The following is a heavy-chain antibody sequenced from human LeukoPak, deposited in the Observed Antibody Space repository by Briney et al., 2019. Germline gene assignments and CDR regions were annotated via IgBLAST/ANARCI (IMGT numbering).Heavy chain of an antibody. J-gene: IGHJ4*02. Sequence: GASVKVSCKASGYTFTSYDINWVRQATGQGLEWVGWMNPNSGNTGYAQKFQGGVTMTRNTSISTAYMELSSLRSEDTAVYYCARGTGYSYGYNYWGQGTLVTVSS. CDR2: MNPNSGNT. CDR3: ARGTGYSYGYNY. V-gene: IGHV1-8*01. CDR1: GYTFTSYD. D-gene: IGHD5-18*01.